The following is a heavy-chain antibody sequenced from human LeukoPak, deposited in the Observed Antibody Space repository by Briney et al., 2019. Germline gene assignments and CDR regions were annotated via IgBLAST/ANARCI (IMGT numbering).Heavy chain of an antibody. J-gene: IGHJ4*02. CDR1: GGSINSYY. Sequence: SETLSLTCTVSGGSINSYYWSWIRQPPGKGLEWVGYIYYSGSTNYKPSLKRRVTMSVDTSKNQFSLKVSSVTAADTAVYYCASSRSSSGWSLIDYWGQGALVTVSS. V-gene: IGHV4-59*01. D-gene: IGHD6-19*01. CDR2: IYYSGST. CDR3: ASSRSSSGWSLIDY.